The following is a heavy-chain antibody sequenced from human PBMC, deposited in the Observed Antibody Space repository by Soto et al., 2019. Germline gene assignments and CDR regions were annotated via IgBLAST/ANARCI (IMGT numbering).Heavy chain of an antibody. Sequence: QVHLVQSGAEVKKPGASVMVSCKASGYTFIDYYIHWIRQAPGQGLEWMGWSNADSGGTISAQKLQGRVTLTRDTSINTGYMEVSRLTSDDTAVYYCARAKSCRSGSAKVQFDFWGQGTLVIVSS. CDR3: ARAKSCRSGSAKVQFDF. D-gene: IGHD3-10*01. CDR1: GYTFIDYY. J-gene: IGHJ4*02. CDR2: SNADSGGT. V-gene: IGHV1-2*02.